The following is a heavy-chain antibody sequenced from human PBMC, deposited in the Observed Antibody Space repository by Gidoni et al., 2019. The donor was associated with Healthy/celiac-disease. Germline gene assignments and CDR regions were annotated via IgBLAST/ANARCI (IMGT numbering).Heavy chain of an antibody. CDR3: ARGRPTLEYHLNYYYYGMDV. J-gene: IGHJ6*02. CDR1: GFTFRSYS. V-gene: IGHV3-21*01. Sequence: EVQLVESGGGLVKPGGSLRLSCAASGFTFRSYSMTWVRQAPGKGLELVSSISSSSGYIDYADTVKGRFTITRDNAKNTRYLQMNSLRAEDTAVYYCARGRPTLEYHLNYYYYGMDVWGQGTTVTVSS. CDR2: ISSSSGYI. D-gene: IGHD2-2*01.